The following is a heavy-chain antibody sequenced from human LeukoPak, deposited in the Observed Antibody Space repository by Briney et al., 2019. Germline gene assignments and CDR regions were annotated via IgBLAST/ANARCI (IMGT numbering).Heavy chain of an antibody. J-gene: IGHJ3*02. V-gene: IGHV1-3*01. CDR2: INAGNGNT. CDR3: ARDRRTYDSSGYYYVGDAFDI. CDR1: GYTFTSYA. D-gene: IGHD3-22*01. Sequence: ASVKVSCKASGYTFTSYAMHWVRQAPGQGLEWMGWINAGNGNTKYSQKFQGRATITRDTSASTAYMELSSLRSEDTAVYYCARDRRTYDSSGYYYVGDAFDIWGQGTMVTVSS.